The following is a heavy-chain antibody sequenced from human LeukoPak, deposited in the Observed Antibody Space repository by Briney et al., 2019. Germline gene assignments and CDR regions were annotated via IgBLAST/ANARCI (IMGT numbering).Heavy chain of an antibody. D-gene: IGHD6-13*01. CDR1: GFTFSSYS. Sequence: GGSLRLSCAASGFTFSSYSMNRVRQAPGKGLEWVSSISSSSSYIYYTDSVKGRSTISRDNAKNSLYLQMNSLRAEDTAVYYCARDRGSSWYVDYWGQGTLVTVSS. CDR2: ISSSSSYI. J-gene: IGHJ4*02. CDR3: ARDRGSSWYVDY. V-gene: IGHV3-21*01.